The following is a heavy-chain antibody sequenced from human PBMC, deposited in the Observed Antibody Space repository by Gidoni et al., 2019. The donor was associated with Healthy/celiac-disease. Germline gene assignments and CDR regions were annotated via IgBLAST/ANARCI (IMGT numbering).Heavy chain of an antibody. V-gene: IGHV3-30*01. CDR2: ISYDGSNK. J-gene: IGHJ4*02. CDR3: ARDRVVVVVAAPDY. D-gene: IGHD2-15*01. Sequence: QVQLVESGGGVVQPGRSLRPSCAASGFTFSSYAMHCVRQAPGKGLEWVAVISYDGSNKYYADSVKGRFTISRDNSKNTLYLQMNSLRAEDTAVYYCARDRVVVVVAAPDYWGQGTLVTVSS. CDR1: GFTFSSYA.